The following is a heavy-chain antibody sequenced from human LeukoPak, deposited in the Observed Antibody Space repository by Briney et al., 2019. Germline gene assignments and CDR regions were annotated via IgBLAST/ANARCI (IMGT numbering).Heavy chain of an antibody. CDR1: GYTFSAYY. V-gene: IGHV1-2*02. D-gene: IGHD3-10*01. J-gene: IGHJ4*02. Sequence: ASLKVSCKASGYTFSAYYMNGVGQAPGQRLEWMGWINPNRGGTDYAQEFQGRVTMTRDTSISTAYMELSSLRSADTAVYYCARGAYYGSGSADYWGQGTLVTVSS. CDR3: ARGAYYGSGSADY. CDR2: INPNRGGT.